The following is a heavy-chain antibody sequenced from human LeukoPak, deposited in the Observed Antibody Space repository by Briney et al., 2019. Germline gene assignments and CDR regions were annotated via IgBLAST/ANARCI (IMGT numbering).Heavy chain of an antibody. V-gene: IGHV3-7*01. CDR2: IKQDGSEK. D-gene: IGHD2-21*02. Sequence: GALRLSCAASGFTFSSYWMSWVRQAPGKGLEWVANIKQDGSEKYYVDSVKGRFTISRDNAKNSLYLQMNSLRAEDTAVYYCARDDGDSNGGLYYGMDVWGQGTTVTVSS. J-gene: IGHJ6*02. CDR3: ARDDGDSNGGLYYGMDV. CDR1: GFTFSSYW.